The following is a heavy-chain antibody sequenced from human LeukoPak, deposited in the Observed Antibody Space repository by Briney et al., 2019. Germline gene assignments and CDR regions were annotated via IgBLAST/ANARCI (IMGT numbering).Heavy chain of an antibody. J-gene: IGHJ2*01. D-gene: IGHD6-6*01. CDR2: IYHSGST. CDR3: ASLPYSSSSPWYFDL. V-gene: IGHV4-34*01. Sequence: SETLSLTCAVYGGSFSGYYWSWIRQPPGKGLEWIGYIYHSGSTYYNPSLKSRVTISVDRSKNQFSLKLSSVTAADTAVYYCASLPYSSSSPWYFDLWGRGTLVTVSS. CDR1: GGSFSGYY.